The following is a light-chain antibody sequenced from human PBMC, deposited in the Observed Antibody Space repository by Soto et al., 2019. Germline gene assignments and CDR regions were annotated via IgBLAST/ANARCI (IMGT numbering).Light chain of an antibody. CDR2: YDS. V-gene: IGLV3-21*04. CDR3: QVWDSHSDHYV. Sequence: SSVLAQPPSVSVAPGKTARITCGGDNLAGKSVHWYQQKPGQAPLLVIHYDSDRPSGIPERFSGSNSGNTATLSITRVEAVDEADYYCQVWDSHSDHYVFGTGTKVTVL. J-gene: IGLJ1*01. CDR1: NLAGKS.